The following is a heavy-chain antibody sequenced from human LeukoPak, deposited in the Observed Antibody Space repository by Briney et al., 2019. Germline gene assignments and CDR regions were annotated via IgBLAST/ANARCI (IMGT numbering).Heavy chain of an antibody. V-gene: IGHV3-23*01. Sequence: GGSLRLSYAASGFTFTSYTMYWVRQAPGKGLEWVSIIGNNGGGIHYADSVRGRFTISRDNSKNTLYLQMTNLRVDDTALYYCAIDPNWETHNWGQGVLVTVSS. CDR3: AIDPNWETHN. J-gene: IGHJ4*02. D-gene: IGHD7-27*01. CDR1: GFTFTSYT. CDR2: IGNNGGGI.